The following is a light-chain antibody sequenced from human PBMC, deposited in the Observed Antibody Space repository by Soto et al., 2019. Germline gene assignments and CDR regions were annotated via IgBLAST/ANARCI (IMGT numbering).Light chain of an antibody. CDR3: SSYTSSSTVYV. CDR2: DVI. Sequence: QSVLTQPASVSGSPGQSITISCTGTSSDIGGYNYVSWYQQHPRKAPKLMIYDVINRLSGVSNRFSGSKSGNTASLTFSGLLAEDEADYYCSSYTSSSTVYVFGTGTKVTVL. J-gene: IGLJ1*01. CDR1: SSDIGGYNY. V-gene: IGLV2-14*01.